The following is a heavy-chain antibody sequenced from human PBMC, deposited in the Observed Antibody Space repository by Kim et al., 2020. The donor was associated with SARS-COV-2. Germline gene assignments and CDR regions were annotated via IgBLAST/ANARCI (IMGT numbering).Heavy chain of an antibody. V-gene: IGHV1-3*01. J-gene: IGHJ6*02. CDR3: ARDRYFDWLFDSYYYGMDV. Sequence: ASVKFSCKASGYTFTSYAMHWVRQAPGQRLEWMGWINAGNGNTKYSQKFQGRVTITRDTSASTAYMELSSLRSEDTAVYYCARDRYFDWLFDSYYYGMDVWGQGTTVTVSS. D-gene: IGHD3-9*01. CDR1: GYTFTSYA. CDR2: INAGNGNT.